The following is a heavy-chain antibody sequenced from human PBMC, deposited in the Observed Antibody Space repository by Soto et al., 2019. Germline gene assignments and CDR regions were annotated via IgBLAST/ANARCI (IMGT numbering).Heavy chain of an antibody. CDR3: AREGAWCSGGICYDFGAFDI. V-gene: IGHV3-7*01. D-gene: IGHD2-15*01. CDR2: IKQDGSEK. CDR1: GFTFSSYW. Sequence: EVQLVESGGGLVQPGGSLRLSCAASGFTFSSYWMSWVRQAPGKGLEWVANIKQDGSEKYYVDSVKGRFTISRDNAKNSLYLQRNSLRAEDTAVDYCAREGAWCSGGICYDFGAFDIWGQGTMVTVSS. J-gene: IGHJ3*02.